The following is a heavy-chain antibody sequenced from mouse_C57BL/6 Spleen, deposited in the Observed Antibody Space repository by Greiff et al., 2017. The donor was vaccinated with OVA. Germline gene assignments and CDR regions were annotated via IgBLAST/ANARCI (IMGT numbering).Heavy chain of an antibody. CDR1: GYAFTNYL. CDR3: AGDGYDAEYYFDY. J-gene: IGHJ2*01. Sequence: QVQLQQSGAELVRPGTSVKVSCKASGYAFTNYLIEWVKQRPGQGLEWIGVINPGGGGTNYNEKFKGKATLTADKSSSTAYMQLSSLTSEDSAVYFCAGDGYDAEYYFDYWGQGTTLTVSS. V-gene: IGHV1-54*01. CDR2: INPGGGGT. D-gene: IGHD2-2*01.